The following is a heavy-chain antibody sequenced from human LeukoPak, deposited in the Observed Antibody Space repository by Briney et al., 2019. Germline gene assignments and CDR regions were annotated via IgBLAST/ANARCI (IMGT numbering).Heavy chain of an antibody. Sequence: VASVKVSCKASGYTFTGYYMHWVRQAPGQGVEWMGWINPNSGGTNYAQKFQGRVTMTRDTSISTAYMELSRLRSDDTAVYYCAREGRTSDIVVVPAARHWFDPWGQGTLVTVSS. CDR3: AREGRTSDIVVVPAARHWFDP. CDR1: GYTFTGYY. J-gene: IGHJ5*02. CDR2: INPNSGGT. D-gene: IGHD2-2*01. V-gene: IGHV1-2*02.